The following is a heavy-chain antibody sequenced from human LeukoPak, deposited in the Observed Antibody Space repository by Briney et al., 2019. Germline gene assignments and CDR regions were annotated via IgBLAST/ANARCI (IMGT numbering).Heavy chain of an antibody. V-gene: IGHV1-18*01. D-gene: IGHD3-3*01. CDR1: GYTFTSYG. CDR2: ISAYNGNT. Sequence: GASVKVSCKASGYTFTSYGISWVRQAPGQGLEWMGWISAYNGNTNYAQKLQGRVTMTTDTSTSTAYMELRSLRSDDTAVYYCARARDPNYDFSSGYPQAFTNWFDPWGQGTLVTVSS. J-gene: IGHJ5*02. CDR3: ARARDPNYDFSSGYPQAFTNWFDP.